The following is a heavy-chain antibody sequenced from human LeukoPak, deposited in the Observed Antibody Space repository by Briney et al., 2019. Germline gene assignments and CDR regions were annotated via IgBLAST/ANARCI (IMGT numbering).Heavy chain of an antibody. CDR3: ASGAVVVPAAPPPYYFDY. J-gene: IGHJ4*02. V-gene: IGHV4-38-2*01. CDR2: IYHSGST. Sequence: PSETLSLTCAVSGYSISGGYYWGWIRQPPGKGLEWIGSIYHSGSTYYNPSLKSRVTISVDTSKNQFSLKLSSVTAADTAVYYCASGAVVVPAAPPPYYFDYWGQGTLVTVSS. D-gene: IGHD2-2*01. CDR1: GYSISGGYY.